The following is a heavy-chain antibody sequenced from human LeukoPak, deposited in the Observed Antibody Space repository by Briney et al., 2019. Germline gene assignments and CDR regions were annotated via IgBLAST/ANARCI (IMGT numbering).Heavy chain of an antibody. V-gene: IGHV3-48*04. CDR1: GFTFSSYS. CDR3: ARQDIVVVVAALHDAFDI. J-gene: IGHJ3*02. D-gene: IGHD2-15*01. Sequence: PGGSLRLSCAASGFTFSSYSMNWVRQAPGKGLEWVSYISSSSSTIYYADSVKGRFTISRDNAKNSLYLQMNSLRAEDTAVYYCARQDIVVVVAALHDAFDIWGQGTMVTVFS. CDR2: ISSSSSTI.